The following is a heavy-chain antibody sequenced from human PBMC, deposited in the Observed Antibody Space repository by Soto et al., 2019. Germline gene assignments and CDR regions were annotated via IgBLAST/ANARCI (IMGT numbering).Heavy chain of an antibody. Sequence: SVKVSCKASGGTFSSYAISWVRQAPGQGLEWMGGIIPIFGTANYAQKFQGRVTITADESTSTAYMELSSLRSEDTAVYYCARGGRVDYYDSSGYPSSYWYFDLWGRGTLVTVSS. CDR3: ARGGRVDYYDSSGYPSSYWYFDL. J-gene: IGHJ2*01. CDR2: IIPIFGTA. D-gene: IGHD3-22*01. V-gene: IGHV1-69*13. CDR1: GGTFSSYA.